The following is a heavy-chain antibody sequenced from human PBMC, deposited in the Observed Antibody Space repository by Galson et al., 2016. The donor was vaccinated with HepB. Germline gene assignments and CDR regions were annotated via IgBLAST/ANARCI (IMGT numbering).Heavy chain of an antibody. CDR2: ISGSGSTI. Sequence: SLRLSCAASGFTFSSCEMNWVRQAPGKGLEWVSYISGSGSTIYYADSVKGRFTISRDSAENSLYLQMNSLRGEDTAVYYCARGSPYSSSWYGWLDPWGQGTLVTVSS. V-gene: IGHV3-48*03. CDR3: ARGSPYSSSWYGWLDP. J-gene: IGHJ5*02. D-gene: IGHD6-13*01. CDR1: GFTFSSCE.